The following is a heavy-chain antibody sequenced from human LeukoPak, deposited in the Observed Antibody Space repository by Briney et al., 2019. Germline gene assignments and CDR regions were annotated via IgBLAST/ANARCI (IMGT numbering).Heavy chain of an antibody. CDR1: EYNFASYW. CDR2: IYVGDSDT. D-gene: IGHD3-10*02. V-gene: IGHV5-51*01. CDR3: ARHVVRGVNFDWFDP. Sequence: GESLKISCKGSEYNFASYWIAWVRQMPGKGLEWMGIIYVGDSDTRYSPSFQGQVTISADKSINTAYLQWSSLKASDTAMYYCARHVVRGVNFDWFDPWGQGTLVSVSS. J-gene: IGHJ5*02.